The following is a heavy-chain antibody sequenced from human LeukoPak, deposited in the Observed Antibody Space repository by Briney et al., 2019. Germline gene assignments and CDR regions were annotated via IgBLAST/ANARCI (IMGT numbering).Heavy chain of an antibody. Sequence: ASVKVSCKASGYTFTNYGISWVRQAPGQGLEWMGWISAYNGNTNYAQKLQGRVTMTTDTPASTAYMELRSLRSDDTAVYYCASGSANWYYYMDVWGKGTTVTVSS. CDR1: GYTFTNYG. J-gene: IGHJ6*03. V-gene: IGHV1-18*01. CDR3: ASGSANWYYYMDV. CDR2: ISAYNGNT.